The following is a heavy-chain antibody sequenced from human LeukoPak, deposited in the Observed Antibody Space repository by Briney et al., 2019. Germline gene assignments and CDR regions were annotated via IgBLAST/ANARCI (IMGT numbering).Heavy chain of an antibody. CDR1: GFTFSSYG. CDR3: AKIGSSLYYYYYMDV. J-gene: IGHJ6*03. V-gene: IGHV3-23*01. Sequence: GGSLRLSCAASGFTFSSYGMSWVRQAPGKGLEWVSAISGSGGSTYYADSVKGRFTISRDKSKNTLYLQMNSLRAEDTAVYYCAKIGSSLYYYYYMDVWGKGTTVTVSS. CDR2: ISGSGGST. D-gene: IGHD6-13*01.